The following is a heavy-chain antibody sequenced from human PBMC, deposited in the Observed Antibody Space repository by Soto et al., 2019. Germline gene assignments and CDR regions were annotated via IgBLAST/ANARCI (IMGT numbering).Heavy chain of an antibody. D-gene: IGHD3-3*01. CDR3: ARTIFGSMDV. Sequence: SETLPLTCAVSGGSISSGGYSWSWIRQPPGKGLEWIGYIYHSGSTYYNPSLKSRVTISVDTSKNQFSLKLSSVTAADTAVYYCARTIFGSMDVWGQGTTVTVS. CDR2: IYHSGST. V-gene: IGHV4-30-2*01. J-gene: IGHJ6*02. CDR1: GGSISSGGYS.